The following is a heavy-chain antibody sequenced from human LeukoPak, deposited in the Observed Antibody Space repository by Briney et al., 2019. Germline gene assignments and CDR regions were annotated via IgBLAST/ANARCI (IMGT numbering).Heavy chain of an antibody. V-gene: IGHV4-39*07. D-gene: IGHD3-16*01. J-gene: IGHJ2*01. CDR3: AILGFGEADL. CDR2: IYYSGST. CDR1: GGSISSGAYY. Sequence: SETLSLTCTVSGGSISSGAYYWGWIRQPPGKGLEWIGSIYYSGSTDYNPSLKSRVTISIDTSKKQFSLKLRSVTAADTAVYYCAILGFGEADLWGRGTLVTVSS.